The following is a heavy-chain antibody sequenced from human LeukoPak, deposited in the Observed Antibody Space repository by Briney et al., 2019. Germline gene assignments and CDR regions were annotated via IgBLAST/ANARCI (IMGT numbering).Heavy chain of an antibody. J-gene: IGHJ4*02. D-gene: IGHD4-17*01. V-gene: IGHV4-61*08. Sequence: PSETLSLTCTVSGGSISSGGYYWSWIRQHPGKGLEWIGYIYYSGSTNYNPSLKSRVTISVDTSKNQFSLKLSSVTAADTAVYYCARGSYGDYEGPPSIFDYWGQGTLVTVSS. CDR3: ARGSYGDYEGPPSIFDY. CDR2: IYYSGST. CDR1: GGSISSGGYY.